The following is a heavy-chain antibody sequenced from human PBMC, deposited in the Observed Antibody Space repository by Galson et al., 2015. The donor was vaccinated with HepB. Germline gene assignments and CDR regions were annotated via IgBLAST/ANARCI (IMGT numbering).Heavy chain of an antibody. V-gene: IGHV1-2*02. D-gene: IGHD3-22*01. CDR3: ARGDPYDSSGPPGY. J-gene: IGHJ4*02. CDR2: INPNSGGT. CDR1: GGTFSSYT. Sequence: SVKVSCKASGGTFSSYTISWVRQALGQGLEWMGWINPNSGGTNYAQKFQGRVTMTRDTSISTAYMELSRLRSGDTAVYYCARGDPYDSSGPPGYWGQGTLVTVSS.